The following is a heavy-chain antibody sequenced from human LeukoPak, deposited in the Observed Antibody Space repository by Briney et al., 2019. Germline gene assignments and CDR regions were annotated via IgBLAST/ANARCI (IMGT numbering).Heavy chain of an antibody. J-gene: IGHJ5*02. V-gene: IGHV4-59*01. Sequence: SETLSLTCTVSGGSLRSYYWSWIRQPPGKGLEWIGYIYYSGNTNYNPSLKSRVTISVDTSRSQFSLKLTSLTAADTAVYYCARDRGEMYYDFWSGYYSWFDPWGQGTLVTVSS. CDR1: GGSLRSYY. CDR3: ARDRGEMYYDFWSGYYSWFDP. CDR2: IYYSGNT. D-gene: IGHD3-3*01.